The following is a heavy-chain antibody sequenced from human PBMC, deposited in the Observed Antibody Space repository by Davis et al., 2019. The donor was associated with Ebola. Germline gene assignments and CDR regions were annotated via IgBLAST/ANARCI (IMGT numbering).Heavy chain of an antibody. Sequence: GESLKISCAASGFTFSSYAMSWVRQAPGKGLEWVSAISGSGGSTYYADSVKGRFTISRDNSKNTLYLQMNSLRAEDTAVYYCARNYDFWSGLGDWGRGTLVTVSS. D-gene: IGHD3-3*01. V-gene: IGHV3-23*01. CDR2: ISGSGGST. CDR3: ARNYDFWSGLGD. CDR1: GFTFSSYA. J-gene: IGHJ4*02.